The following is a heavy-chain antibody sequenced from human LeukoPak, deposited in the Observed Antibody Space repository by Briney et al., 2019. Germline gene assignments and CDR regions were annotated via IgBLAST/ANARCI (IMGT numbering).Heavy chain of an antibody. J-gene: IGHJ3*02. Sequence: LGESLKISCKGSGYKFTNYWIGWVRPMPGKGLEWMGIIYPGDSDTRYSPSFQGQVTISADKSISTAYLQWSSLKASDTAMYYCARHRKNYGDYLDAFDIWGQGTMVTVSS. CDR2: IYPGDSDT. V-gene: IGHV5-51*01. D-gene: IGHD4-17*01. CDR1: GYKFTNYW. CDR3: ARHRKNYGDYLDAFDI.